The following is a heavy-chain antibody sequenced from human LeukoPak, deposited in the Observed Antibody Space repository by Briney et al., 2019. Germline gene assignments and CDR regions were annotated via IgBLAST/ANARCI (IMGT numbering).Heavy chain of an antibody. Sequence: ASVKVSCKASGYTFTSYGISWVRQAPGQGLEWMGWISAYNGNTNYAQKLQGRVTMTTDTSTSTAYMELRSLRSDDTAVYYCARDLVYYDSSGYYYPGTNWGQGTLLTVSS. CDR1: GYTFTSYG. CDR3: ARDLVYYDSSGYYYPGTN. D-gene: IGHD3-22*01. J-gene: IGHJ4*02. V-gene: IGHV1-18*01. CDR2: ISAYNGNT.